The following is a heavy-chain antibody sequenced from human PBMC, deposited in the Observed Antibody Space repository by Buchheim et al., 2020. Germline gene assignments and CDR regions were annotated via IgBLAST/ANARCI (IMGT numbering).Heavy chain of an antibody. J-gene: IGHJ4*02. CDR3: AHRRAGVGSSSFYY. Sequence: QITLKESGPTLVKPTQTLTLTCTFSGFSLSTSGVGVGWLRQPPGKALEWLPLIYWDADKRYSPSLKSRPTITKDTSKNQVVLTITNMDPVNTTTYYSAHRRAGVGSSSFYYWGQGTL. V-gene: IGHV2-5*02. D-gene: IGHD6-6*01. CDR1: GFSLSTSGVG. CDR2: IYWDADK.